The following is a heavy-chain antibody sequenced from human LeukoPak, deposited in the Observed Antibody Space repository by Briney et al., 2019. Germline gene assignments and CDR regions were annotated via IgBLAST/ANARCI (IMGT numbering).Heavy chain of an antibody. CDR3: ARQPAATAAFDI. CDR1: GGSINSYY. Sequence: SETLSLTCTVSGGSINSYYWSWIRQAPGKGLEWIGYIYYTGGEINYNLSLKSRLTIPVDTSKNQFSLMLTSVSAADTAVYYCARQPAATAAFDIWAQGTMVTVSS. D-gene: IGHD5-18*01. J-gene: IGHJ3*02. CDR2: IYYTGGEI. V-gene: IGHV4-59*08.